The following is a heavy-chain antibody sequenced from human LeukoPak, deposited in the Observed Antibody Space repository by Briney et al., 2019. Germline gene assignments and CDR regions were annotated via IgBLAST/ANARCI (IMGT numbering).Heavy chain of an antibody. Sequence: PSETLSLTCTVSGDSISSYYWSWIREPPGKGLEWIGYIYTSVSTNYNPPLTSRVTMSVDTSKNQFSLKLSSVAAADTAVYYCARHARSDYANAKFDYWGQGALVTVSS. V-gene: IGHV4-4*09. CDR3: ARHARSDYANAKFDY. CDR1: GDSISSYY. D-gene: IGHD5-12*01. J-gene: IGHJ4*02. CDR2: IYTSVST.